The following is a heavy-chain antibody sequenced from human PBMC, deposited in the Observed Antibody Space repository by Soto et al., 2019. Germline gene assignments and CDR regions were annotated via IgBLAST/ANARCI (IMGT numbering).Heavy chain of an antibody. CDR3: AKGGITGKFDY. J-gene: IGHJ4*02. CDR2: IYYSGST. D-gene: IGHD1-20*01. V-gene: IGHV4-31*03. Sequence: PSETLSLTCTVSGGSISSGGYYWSWIRQHPGKGLEWIGYIYYSGSTYYNPSLKSRVTISVDTSKNQFPLKLSSVTAADTAVYYCAKGGITGKFDYWGQGTLVTVSS. CDR1: GGSISSGGYY.